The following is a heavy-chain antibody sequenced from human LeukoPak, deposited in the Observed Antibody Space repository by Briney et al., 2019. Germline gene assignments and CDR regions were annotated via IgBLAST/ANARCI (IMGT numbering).Heavy chain of an antibody. D-gene: IGHD3-3*01. CDR1: GFTFSSYW. J-gene: IGHJ5*02. Sequence: GGSLRLSCAASGFTFSSYWMSWVRQAPGKGLEWVANIKQDGSEKYYVDSVKGQFTISRDNAKNSLYLQMNSLRAEDTAVYYCARESSITIFGVVIHNWFDPWGQGTLVTVSS. CDR3: ARESSITIFGVVIHNWFDP. V-gene: IGHV3-7*01. CDR2: IKQDGSEK.